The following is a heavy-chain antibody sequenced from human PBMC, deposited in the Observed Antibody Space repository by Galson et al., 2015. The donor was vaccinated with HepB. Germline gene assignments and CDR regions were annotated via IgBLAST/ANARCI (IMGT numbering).Heavy chain of an antibody. CDR1: GFTFSSYG. D-gene: IGHD3-3*01. CDR2: ISYDGSNK. V-gene: IGHV3-30*18. Sequence: SLRLSCAASGFTFSSYGMHWVCQAPGKGLEWVAVISYDGSNKYYADSVKGRFTISRDNSKNTLYLQMNSLRAEDTAVYYCAKGDSSIFGAFDIWGQGTMVTVSS. J-gene: IGHJ3*02. CDR3: AKGDSSIFGAFDI.